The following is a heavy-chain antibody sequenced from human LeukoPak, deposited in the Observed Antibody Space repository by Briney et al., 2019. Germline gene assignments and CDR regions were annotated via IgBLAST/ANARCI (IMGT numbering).Heavy chain of an antibody. J-gene: IGHJ6*03. D-gene: IGHD3-10*01. CDR3: ARTGFGEYDYYYYYMDV. CDR1: GGSISSYY. CDR2: IYTSGST. Sequence: PSETLSLTCTVSGGSISSYYWSWIRQPAGKGLEWIGRIYTSGSTNYNPSLKSRVTISVDKSKNQFSLKLSSVTAADTAVYYCARTGFGEYDYYYYYMDVWGKGTTVTVSS. V-gene: IGHV4-4*07.